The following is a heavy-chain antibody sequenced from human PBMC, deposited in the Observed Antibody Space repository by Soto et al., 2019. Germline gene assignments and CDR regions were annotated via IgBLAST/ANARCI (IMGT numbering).Heavy chain of an antibody. CDR3: ARIKMTGEALRFLEWSRNWYFCDYGMDV. V-gene: IGHV3-7*01. D-gene: IGHD3-3*01. CDR2: IKQDGSEK. J-gene: IGHJ6*02. Sequence: GGSLRLSCAASGFTFSSDWMSWVRQAPGKGLEGVANIKQDGSEKYYVDSVKGRFTISRDNAKNPLYLQMNSLRAEDTAVYYCARIKMTGEALRFLEWSRNWYFCDYGMDVWGQGTRVTVSS. CDR1: GFTFSSDW.